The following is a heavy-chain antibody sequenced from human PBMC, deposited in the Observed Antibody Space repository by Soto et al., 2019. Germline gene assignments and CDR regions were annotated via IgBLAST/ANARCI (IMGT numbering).Heavy chain of an antibody. CDR3: ARGRSDYGHFDY. J-gene: IGHJ4*02. V-gene: IGHV3-66*01. Sequence: GGSLRLSCAASGLTVSSNYMSWVRQAPGKGLECVSLIYSGGGTYYAASVKGRFTISRDNSKNTLSLQMNSLRAEDTAVYYCARGRSDYGHFDYWGQGLLVTVAS. CDR2: IYSGGGT. D-gene: IGHD4-17*01. CDR1: GLTVSSNY.